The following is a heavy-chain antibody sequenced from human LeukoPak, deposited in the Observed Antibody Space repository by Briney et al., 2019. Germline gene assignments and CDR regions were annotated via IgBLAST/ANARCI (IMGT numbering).Heavy chain of an antibody. J-gene: IGHJ4*02. Sequence: GASVKVSCKASGYSFTGYYMHWVRQAPGQGLEWMGWINPNSGGTSYAQKFQGRVTMTRDTSISTAYMELSRLRSDDTAVYYCARDWRLLASYSSGRQEVPRNYFDYWGQGTLVTVSS. CDR3: ARDWRLLASYSSGRQEVPRNYFDY. D-gene: IGHD6-19*01. CDR2: INPNSGGT. CDR1: GYSFTGYY. V-gene: IGHV1-2*02.